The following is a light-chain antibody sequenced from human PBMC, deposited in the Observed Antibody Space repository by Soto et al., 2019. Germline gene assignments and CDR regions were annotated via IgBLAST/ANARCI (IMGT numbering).Light chain of an antibody. V-gene: IGKV1-16*01. CDR3: QQSNTYPLT. Sequence: DIQMTQSPSSLSASVGDRVTITCRASQGISNYLAWFQQQPGKAPKCLIYAASNLQSGVPSRFSGSGSGTDFTLTISSLQPEDFATYFCQQSNTYPLTFGQGTKVEFK. CDR1: QGISNY. CDR2: AAS. J-gene: IGKJ1*01.